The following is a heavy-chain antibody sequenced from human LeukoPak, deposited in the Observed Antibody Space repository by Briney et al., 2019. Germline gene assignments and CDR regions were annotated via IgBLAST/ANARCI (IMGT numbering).Heavy chain of an antibody. J-gene: IGHJ4*02. D-gene: IGHD3-10*01. CDR3: ASLEITMVRGVTY. V-gene: IGHV4-59*08. Sequence: PSETLSLTCAVSGGSISSYYWSWIRQPPGKGLEWIGYISYSGSTYYNPSLKSRVTISVDTSKNQFSLKLSSVTAADTAVYYCASLEITMVRGVTYWGQGTLVTVSS. CDR2: ISYSGST. CDR1: GGSISSYY.